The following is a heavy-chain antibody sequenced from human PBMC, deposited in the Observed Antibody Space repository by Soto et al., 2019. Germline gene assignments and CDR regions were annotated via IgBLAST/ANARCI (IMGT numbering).Heavy chain of an antibody. CDR3: VKGEYYYDSSGYYPFDY. J-gene: IGHJ4*02. D-gene: IGHD3-22*01. CDR1: GFTFSIYA. CDR2: ISTNGGST. V-gene: IGHV3-64D*06. Sequence: PGGSLRLSCSASGFTFSIYAMHWVRQAPGKGLEYVSSISTNGGSTDYADSVKGRFTISRDNSKNTVYLQMSSLRVEDTAVYHCVKGEYYYDSSGYYPFDYWGQGTLVTVSS.